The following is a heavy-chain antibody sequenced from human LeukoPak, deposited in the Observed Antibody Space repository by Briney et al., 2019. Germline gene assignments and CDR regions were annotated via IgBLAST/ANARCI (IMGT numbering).Heavy chain of an antibody. V-gene: IGHV3-23*01. J-gene: IGHJ4*02. CDR3: AKAGSIRFDY. CDR1: GFTFSSSA. D-gene: IGHD1-26*01. Sequence: GGSLRLSCAASGFTFSSSAMSWVRQAPGKGLEWVSVFSGSGGSTYYADSVKGRFTISRDNSKNTLYSQMNSLRAEDTAVYYCAKAGSIRFDYWGQGTLVTVSS. CDR2: FSGSGGST.